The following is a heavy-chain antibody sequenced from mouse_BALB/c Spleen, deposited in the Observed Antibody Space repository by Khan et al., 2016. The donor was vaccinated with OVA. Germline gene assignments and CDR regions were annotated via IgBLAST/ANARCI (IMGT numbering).Heavy chain of an antibody. CDR2: IWGDGST. CDR3: ARAYYANYKEAMDY. J-gene: IGHJ4*01. D-gene: IGHD2-10*01. V-gene: IGHV2-6-7*01. CDR1: GFSLTGYG. Sequence: QVQLKESGPGPVAPSQSLSITCTVSGFSLTGYGVNWVRQPPGKGLEWLGMIWGDGSTDYNSALKSRLSISKDNSKSQVFLKMTSLQTDDTAKYYRARAYYANYKEAMDYWGQGPSDT.